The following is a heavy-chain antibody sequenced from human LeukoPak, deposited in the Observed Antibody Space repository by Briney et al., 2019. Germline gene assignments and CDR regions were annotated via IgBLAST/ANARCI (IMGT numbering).Heavy chain of an antibody. D-gene: IGHD3-22*01. CDR2: IDYSGRT. V-gene: IGHV4-39*01. J-gene: IGHJ1*01. CDR3: ARRRYYDGSGYLE. CDR1: GDSVSRSDSD. Sequence: SETLSLTCSVSGDSVSRSDSDWDWIRQPPGKGLEWIGTIDYSGRTYYSPSLKRRVTMSVDPSNHQFSLNLRSVTAADTAVYYCARRRYYDGSGYLEWGQGTLLSVSS.